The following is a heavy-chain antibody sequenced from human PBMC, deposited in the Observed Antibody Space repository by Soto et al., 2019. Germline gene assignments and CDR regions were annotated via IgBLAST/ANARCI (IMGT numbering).Heavy chain of an antibody. CDR2: IWYDGSNK. J-gene: IGHJ6*02. CDR3: ARDGAIFGVYYYYGMDV. V-gene: IGHV3-33*01. D-gene: IGHD3-3*01. Sequence: QVQLVESGGGVVQPGRSLRLSCAASGFTFSSYGMHWVRQAPGKGLEWVAVIWYDGSNKYYADSVKGRFTISRDNSKNTLYLQMNGLRAEDTAVYYCARDGAIFGVYYYYGMDVWGQGTTVTVSS. CDR1: GFTFSSYG.